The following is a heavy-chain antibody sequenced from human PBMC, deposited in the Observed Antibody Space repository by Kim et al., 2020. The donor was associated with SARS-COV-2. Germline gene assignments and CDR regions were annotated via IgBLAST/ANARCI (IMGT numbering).Heavy chain of an antibody. CDR2: IIPIFGTA. D-gene: IGHD3-22*01. J-gene: IGHJ5*02. CDR1: GGAFSSYA. V-gene: IGHV1-69*13. Sequence: SVKVSCKASGGAFSSYAISWVRQAPGQGLEWMGGIIPIFGTANYAQKFQGRVTITADESTSTAYMELSSLRSEDTAVYYCARDRAPNYYDSSGYYSPSGPWGQGTLVTVSS. CDR3: ARDRAPNYYDSSGYYSPSGP.